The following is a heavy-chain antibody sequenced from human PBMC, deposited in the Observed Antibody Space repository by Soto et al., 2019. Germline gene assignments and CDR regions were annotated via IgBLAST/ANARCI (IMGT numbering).Heavy chain of an antibody. Sequence: GGSLRLCCAASGFTFSSYGMHWVRQAPGKGLEWVAVIWYDGSNKYYADSVKGRFTISRDNSKNTLYLQMNSLRAEDTAVYYCARDRGIAAAGCYYWGQGTLVTVSS. J-gene: IGHJ4*02. D-gene: IGHD6-13*01. CDR1: GFTFSSYG. V-gene: IGHV3-33*01. CDR2: IWYDGSNK. CDR3: ARDRGIAAAGCYY.